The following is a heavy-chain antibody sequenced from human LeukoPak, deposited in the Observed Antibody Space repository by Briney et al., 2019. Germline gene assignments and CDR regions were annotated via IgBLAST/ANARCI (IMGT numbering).Heavy chain of an antibody. J-gene: IGHJ4*02. V-gene: IGHV4-38-2*02. CDR2: IYHSGRT. CDR3: ARLYPPATRFAY. CDR1: GYSIISGYY. D-gene: IGHD5-24*01. Sequence: SETLSLTCTVSGYSIISGYYWGWIRQPPGKGLEWIGSIYHSGRTFYNPSLKSRVTISVDTSKNQFSLKLTSVTAADTAVYYCARLYPPATRFAYWGQGTLVTVSS.